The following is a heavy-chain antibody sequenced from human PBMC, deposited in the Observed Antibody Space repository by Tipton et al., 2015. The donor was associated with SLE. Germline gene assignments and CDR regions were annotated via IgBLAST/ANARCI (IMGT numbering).Heavy chain of an antibody. CDR1: GFTFSSYA. CDR2: ISGSGGST. J-gene: IGHJ4*02. V-gene: IGHV3-23*01. Sequence: SLRLSCAASGFTFSSYAMSWVRQAPGKGLEWVSAISGSGGSTYYADSVKGRFTISRDNSKNTLYLQMNSLRAEDTAVYYCAKDGIMITFGGVIGGLTFDYWGQGTLVTVSS. D-gene: IGHD3-16*02. CDR3: AKDGIMITFGGVIGGLTFDY.